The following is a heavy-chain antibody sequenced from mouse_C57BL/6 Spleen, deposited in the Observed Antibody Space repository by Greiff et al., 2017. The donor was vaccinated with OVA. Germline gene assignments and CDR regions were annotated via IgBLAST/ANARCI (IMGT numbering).Heavy chain of an antibody. CDR1: GYTFTGYW. CDR3: ASLGTTVVAPYAMDY. V-gene: IGHV1-9*01. J-gene: IGHJ4*01. CDR2: ILPGSGST. Sequence: QVQLQQSGAELMKPGASVKLSCKATGYTFTGYWLEWVKQRPGHGLEWIGEILPGSGSTNYNEKFKGKATFTAGTSSNTAYMQLSSLTTEDSAIYYCASLGTTVVAPYAMDYWGQGTSVTVSS. D-gene: IGHD1-1*01.